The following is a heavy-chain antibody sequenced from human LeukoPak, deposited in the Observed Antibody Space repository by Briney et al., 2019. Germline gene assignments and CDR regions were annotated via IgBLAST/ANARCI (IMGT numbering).Heavy chain of an antibody. CDR3: ARRAGAYSHPYDY. CDR2: ISYDGSNK. Sequence: GGSLRLSCAASGFTCSSYGMHWVRQAPGKGLEWVAVISYDGSNKYYADSVKGRFTISRDNSKNTLYLQMNSLRVEDTAVYFCARRAGAYSHPYDYWGQGTLVTVSS. CDR1: GFTCSSYG. J-gene: IGHJ4*02. V-gene: IGHV3-30*03. D-gene: IGHD4/OR15-4a*01.